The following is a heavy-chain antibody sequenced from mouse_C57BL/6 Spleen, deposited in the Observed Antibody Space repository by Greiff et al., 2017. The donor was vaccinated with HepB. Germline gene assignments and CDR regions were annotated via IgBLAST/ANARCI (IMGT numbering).Heavy chain of an antibody. Sequence: QVQLQQPGAELVKPGASVKLSCKASGYTFTSYWMQWVKQRPGQGLEWIGEIAPSDSYTTYNQNFKGKATLTVDTSSSTAYMQLSSLTSEDAAVYCCARSGDYDDDVGYFDVWGTGTTVTVSS. CDR1: GYTFTSYW. D-gene: IGHD2-4*01. J-gene: IGHJ1*03. CDR3: ARSGDYDDDVGYFDV. CDR2: IAPSDSYT. V-gene: IGHV1-50*01.